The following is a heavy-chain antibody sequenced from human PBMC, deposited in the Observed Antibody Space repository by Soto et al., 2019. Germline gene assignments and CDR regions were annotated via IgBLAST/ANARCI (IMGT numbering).Heavy chain of an antibody. D-gene: IGHD2-21*02. Sequence: ASVKVSCKASGYTFSSTGISWVRQAPGQGLEWMGWISAYNGNTNYAQKLQGRVTMTTDTSTSTAYMELRSLRSDDTAVYYCASDLGGGDPYYFDYWGQGTLVTVSS. CDR3: ASDLGGGDPYYFDY. V-gene: IGHV1-18*01. CDR1: GYTFSSTG. CDR2: ISAYNGNT. J-gene: IGHJ4*02.